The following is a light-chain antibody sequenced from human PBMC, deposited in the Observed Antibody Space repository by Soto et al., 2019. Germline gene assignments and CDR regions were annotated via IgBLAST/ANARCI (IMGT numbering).Light chain of an antibody. V-gene: IGLV2-23*01. CDR1: SGDVGTYDL. Sequence: QSVLTQPASVSGSPGQSITISCTGTSGDVGTYDLVSWYQHHPGAAPKLMIYEATRRPSGISNRFSGSKSGNTASLTISGLQAEDEAAYYWCSFAGSNSWVFGGGTKLTVL. CDR2: EAT. CDR3: CSFAGSNSWV. J-gene: IGLJ3*02.